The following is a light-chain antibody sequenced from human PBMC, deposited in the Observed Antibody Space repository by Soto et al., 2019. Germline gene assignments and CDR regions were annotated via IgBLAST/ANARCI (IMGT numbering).Light chain of an antibody. CDR2: VNSDGSH. J-gene: IGLJ3*02. V-gene: IGLV4-69*01. CDR3: QTWGTGIRV. Sequence: QLVLTQSPSASASLGASVKLTCTLSSGHSSYAIAWHQQQSEKGPRYLMKVNSDGSHSKGDGIPDRFSGSSSGAERYLTISSLQSEDEADYYCQTWGTGIRVFGGGTNLTVL. CDR1: SGHSSYA.